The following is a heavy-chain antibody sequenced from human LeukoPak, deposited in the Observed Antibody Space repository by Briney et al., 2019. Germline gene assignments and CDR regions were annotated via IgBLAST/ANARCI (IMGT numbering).Heavy chain of an antibody. J-gene: IGHJ5*02. V-gene: IGHV4-30-4*08. CDR3: AGAGDIVVVPALNWFDT. D-gene: IGHD2-2*01. CDR2: IYYSGST. Sequence: SQTLSLTCTVSGGSISSGDYYWSWIRQPPGKGLEWIGYIYYSGSTYYNPSLKSRVTISVHTSKHQFSLKLSSVTAADSAVYYCAGAGDIVVVPALNWFDTWGQGTLVTVS. CDR1: GGSISSGDYY.